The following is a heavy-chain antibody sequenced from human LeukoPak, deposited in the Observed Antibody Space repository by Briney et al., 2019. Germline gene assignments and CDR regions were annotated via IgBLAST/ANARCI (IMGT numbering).Heavy chain of an antibody. V-gene: IGHV3-48*04. D-gene: IGHD4-17*01. CDR2: ISTNSGTI. J-gene: IGHJ4*02. Sequence: GGSLRLSCAASGFTFSIYTMNWVRQAPGKGLEWISYISTNSGTIYYADSVKGRFTISRDNAKNSLYLQMNNLRAEDTAVYYCARDKYGDYVIDYWGQGTLVTVSS. CDR1: GFTFSIYT. CDR3: ARDKYGDYVIDY.